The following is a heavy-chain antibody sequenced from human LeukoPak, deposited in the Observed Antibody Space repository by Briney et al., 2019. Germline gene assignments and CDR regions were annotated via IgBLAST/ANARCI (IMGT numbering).Heavy chain of an antibody. D-gene: IGHD6-19*01. CDR3: ARDYYSSGWN. J-gene: IGHJ4*02. CDR1: GFTFSSYE. V-gene: IGHV3-48*03. Sequence: GGSLRLCCAASGFTFSSYEMNWVRQAPGKGQGRVSYISSSGSTIYYADSVKGRFTISRDNAKHSLYLQTNSLRAEDTVVYYCARDYYSSGWNWGEETLVTV. CDR2: ISSSGSTI.